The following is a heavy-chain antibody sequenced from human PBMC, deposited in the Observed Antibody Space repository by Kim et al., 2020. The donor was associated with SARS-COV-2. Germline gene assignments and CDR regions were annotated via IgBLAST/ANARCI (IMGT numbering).Heavy chain of an antibody. CDR2: IYYSGST. V-gene: IGHV4-39*01. J-gene: IGHJ3*02. Sequence: SETLSLTCTVSGGSISSSSYYWGWIRQPPGKGLEWIGSIYYSGSTYYNPSLKSRVTISVDTSKNQFSLKLSSVTAADTAVYYCARRYRGYSYGRESYAFDIWGQGTMVTVSS. CDR3: ARRYRGYSYGRESYAFDI. CDR1: GGSISSSSYY. D-gene: IGHD5-18*01.